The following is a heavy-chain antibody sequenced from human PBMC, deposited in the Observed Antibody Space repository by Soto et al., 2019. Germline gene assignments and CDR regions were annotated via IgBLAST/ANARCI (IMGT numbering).Heavy chain of an antibody. J-gene: IGHJ1*01. V-gene: IGHV4-30-2*01. CDR3: ASGPYEYLQH. CDR2: IYQSGST. Sequence: QQQLQESGSGLVKPSETLSLTCAVSGGSISSGGYSWNWIRQPPGKGLEWIGYIYQSGSTYYNPSLKSRVTISVDRSKNQFSLRLTSVTAADTAVYYCASGPYEYLQHWGQGALVTVSS. CDR1: GGSISSGGYS.